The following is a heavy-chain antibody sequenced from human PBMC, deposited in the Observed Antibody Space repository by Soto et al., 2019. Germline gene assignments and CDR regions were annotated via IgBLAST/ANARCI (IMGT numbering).Heavy chain of an antibody. CDR1: GYTFTNYD. V-gene: IGHV1-18*01. CDR2: ISISKGKT. D-gene: IGHD5-12*01. CDR3: ARKGYIGNFGLDV. Sequence: QVQLVQSGAEVKRPGASVKVSCKASGYTFTNYDVAWVRRAPGQGLQWMGWISISKGKTYYEQSFQGRVTMTTDTVTTTGYMEVRSLRSDDTAVYYGARKGYIGNFGLDVWGQGTTVTVSS. J-gene: IGHJ6*02.